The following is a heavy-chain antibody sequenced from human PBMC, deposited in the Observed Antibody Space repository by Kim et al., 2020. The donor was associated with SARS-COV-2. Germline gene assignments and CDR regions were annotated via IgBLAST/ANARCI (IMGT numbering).Heavy chain of an antibody. J-gene: IGHJ6*02. D-gene: IGHD2-8*01. Sequence: SETLSLTCTVSGDSIRSSYWSWIRQPPGKGLEWIGYIFYSGITNYNPSLKSRVTISLDTSKNQFSLKLSSVTAADTALYYCARDPLIPYAMDVWGQGTTVTVSS. CDR2: IFYSGIT. V-gene: IGHV4-59*01. CDR3: ARDPLIPYAMDV. CDR1: GDSIRSSY.